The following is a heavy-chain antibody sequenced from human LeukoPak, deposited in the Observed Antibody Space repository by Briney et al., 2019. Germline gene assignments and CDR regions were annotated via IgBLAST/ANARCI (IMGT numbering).Heavy chain of an antibody. CDR1: GFTFSSYY. Sequence: GGSLRLSCAASGFTFSSYYVNWVRQAPGKGLEWVSSISSSSNTIYYADSVKGRFTISRDNAKNSLSLQMNSLRAEDTAVYYCARQFGSSYSYWGQGTLVTVSS. D-gene: IGHD2-15*01. J-gene: IGHJ4*02. CDR2: ISSSSNTI. V-gene: IGHV3-21*01. CDR3: ARQFGSSYSY.